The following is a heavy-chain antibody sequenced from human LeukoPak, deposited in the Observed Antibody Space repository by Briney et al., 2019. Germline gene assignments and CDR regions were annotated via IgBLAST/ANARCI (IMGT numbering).Heavy chain of an antibody. Sequence: GGSLRLSCAASGFTFSSYAMHWVRPAPGKGLERGTFIRYDGSNKYYADSVKGRFTISRDNSKNTLYLQMNSLRAEDTAVYYCAKGSKEVLFTRDHYMDVWGKGTTVTISS. CDR2: IRYDGSNK. D-gene: IGHD3-3*01. V-gene: IGHV3-30*02. CDR3: AKGSKEVLFTRDHYMDV. CDR1: GFTFSSYA. J-gene: IGHJ6*03.